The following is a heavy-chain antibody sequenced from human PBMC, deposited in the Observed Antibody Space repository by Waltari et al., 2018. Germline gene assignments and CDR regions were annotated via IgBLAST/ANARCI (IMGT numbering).Heavy chain of an antibody. CDR3: ARGPIVGATFDY. V-gene: IGHV1-69*11. Sequence: QVPLVQSGAEVKKPGSSVRVSCKASGDTFSSYAISWVRQAPGQGLEWMGGIIPVLGRTSYAQRFEGRVTVTADESTNTAYMDLTSLRSEDTAMYYCARGPIVGATFDYWGQGTLVTVSS. CDR2: IIPVLGRT. J-gene: IGHJ4*02. CDR1: GDTFSSYA. D-gene: IGHD1-26*01.